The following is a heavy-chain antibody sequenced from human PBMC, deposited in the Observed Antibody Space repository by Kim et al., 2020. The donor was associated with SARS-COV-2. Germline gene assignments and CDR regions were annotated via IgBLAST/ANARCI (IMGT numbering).Heavy chain of an antibody. D-gene: IGHD6-6*01. CDR1: GFTFSSYA. V-gene: IGHV3-33*03. CDR3: SKDPWGIGDRLGWCDP. Sequence: GGSLRLSCAASGFTFSSYAMHWVRQAPGKGLEWVAVIWYDGSNKYYADSVKGRFTISRDNSKNTLYLQMNSLRAEDTAVYYCSKDPWGIGDRLGWCDPWGQGTLV. CDR2: IWYDGSNK. J-gene: IGHJ5*02.